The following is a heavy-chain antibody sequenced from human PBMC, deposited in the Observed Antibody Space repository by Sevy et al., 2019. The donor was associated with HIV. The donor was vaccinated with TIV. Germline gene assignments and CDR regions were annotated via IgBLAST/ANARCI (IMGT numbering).Heavy chain of an antibody. CDR2: ISGISNYI. J-gene: IGHJ3*02. Sequence: GGSLRLSCAASGFTFSSYSMNWVRQAPGKVLEWVSSISGISNYIYYADSMKGRFTVSRDNARNSLYLQMNSLRAEDTAVYYCARNNCSITNCYMGDVFDIWGQGTMVTVSS. D-gene: IGHD2-2*02. CDR1: GFTFSSYS. CDR3: ARNNCSITNCYMGDVFDI. V-gene: IGHV3-21*01.